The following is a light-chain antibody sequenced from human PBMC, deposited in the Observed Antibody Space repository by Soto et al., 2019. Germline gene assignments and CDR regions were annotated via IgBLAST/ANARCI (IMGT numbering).Light chain of an antibody. CDR1: SSDVGGYNY. J-gene: IGLJ3*02. Sequence: QSVLTQPPSGSGSPGQSVTISCTGTSSDVGGYNYVSWYQQHPGKAPKLMIYDVSERPSGVPDRFSGAKSGNTASLTIAGLQGEDEADYYCYSYAGSYTLVFGGGTKVTV. CDR2: DVS. V-gene: IGLV2-11*01. CDR3: YSYAGSYTLV.